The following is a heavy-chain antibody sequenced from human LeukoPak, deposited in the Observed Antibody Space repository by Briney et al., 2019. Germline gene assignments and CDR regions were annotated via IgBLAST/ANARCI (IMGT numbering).Heavy chain of an antibody. V-gene: IGHV3-30*02. J-gene: IGHJ6*03. D-gene: IGHD3-9*01. CDR2: IRYDGSNK. CDR1: GFTFSSYG. Sequence: GGSLRLSCAASGFTFSSYGMHWVRQAPGKGLEWVAFIRYDGSNKYYADSVKGRFTISRDNSKNTLYLQMNSLRAEDTAVYYCAKDFDWGAPYYYYMDVWGKGTTVTVSS. CDR3: AKDFDWGAPYYYYMDV.